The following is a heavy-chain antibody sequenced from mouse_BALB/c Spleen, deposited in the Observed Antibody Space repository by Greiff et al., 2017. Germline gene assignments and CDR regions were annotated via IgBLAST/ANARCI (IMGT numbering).Heavy chain of an antibody. D-gene: IGHD2-14*01. CDR2: ISNGGGST. CDR1: GFTFSSYT. J-gene: IGHJ1*01. Sequence: EVKLMESGGGLVQPGGSLKLSCAASGFTFSSYTMSWVRQTPEKRLEWVAYISNGGGSTYYPDTVKGRFTISRDNAKNTLYLQMSSLKSEDTAMYYCARHRYDWSYWYFDVWGAGTTVTVSS. CDR3: ARHRYDWSYWYFDV. V-gene: IGHV5-12-2*01.